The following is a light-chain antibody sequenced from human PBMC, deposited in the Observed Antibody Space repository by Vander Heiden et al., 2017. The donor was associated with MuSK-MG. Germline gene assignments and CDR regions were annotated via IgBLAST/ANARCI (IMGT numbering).Light chain of an antibody. CDR1: QSIISY. V-gene: IGKV1-39*01. CDR3: QQSYSTPQFT. Sequence: IQSTQSPSSLSASVGDRVTITCRASQSIISYLNWYQQKPGKAPKLLIYAASSLQSGVPSRFSGSGSGTDFTLIISSLQPEDFAAYYCQQSYSTPQFTFGPGTKVDIK. J-gene: IGKJ3*01. CDR2: AAS.